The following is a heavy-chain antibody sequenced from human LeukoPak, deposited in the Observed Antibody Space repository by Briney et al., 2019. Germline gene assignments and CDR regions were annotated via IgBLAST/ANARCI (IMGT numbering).Heavy chain of an antibody. CDR3: ARSMIGCMDV. J-gene: IGHJ6*02. CDR2: IYYSGST. D-gene: IGHD3-22*01. CDR1: GGSISSGDYY. Sequence: SQTLSLTCTVSGGSISSGDYYWSWIRQPPGNGLEWNGYIYYSGSTYYHPSRKSRVTISVHTSKNKFSLELSSVTAADTAVYYCARSMIGCMDVWGQGTTVTVSS. V-gene: IGHV4-30-4*01.